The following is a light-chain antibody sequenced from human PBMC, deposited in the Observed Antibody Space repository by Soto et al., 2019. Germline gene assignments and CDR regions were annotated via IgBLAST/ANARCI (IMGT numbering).Light chain of an antibody. CDR3: QDRGNWPIFT. CDR2: DAS. CDR1: QSVSSY. Sequence: EIVLTQSPATLSLSPGERATLSCRASQSVSSYLAWYQQKPGQAPRLLIYDASNRATGIPARFSGSGSGTDFTLTISSLEPEDSAVYYCQDRGNWPIFTFGGGTKVEIK. V-gene: IGKV3-11*01. J-gene: IGKJ4*01.